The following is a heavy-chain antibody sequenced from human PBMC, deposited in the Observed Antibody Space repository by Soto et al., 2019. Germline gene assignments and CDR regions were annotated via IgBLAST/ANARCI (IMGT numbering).Heavy chain of an antibody. V-gene: IGHV4-34*01. Sequence: SETLSLTCAVYGGSFSDTYWNWFRQPPGKGLEWIGEINHNTNTIYNPSLKSRVTISADTSKNQFSLRLSSVTAADTAVYFCARLFRDVYNAVEYWGQGALVTVSS. CDR1: GGSFSDTY. CDR3: ARLFRDVYNAVEY. D-gene: IGHD3-3*01. J-gene: IGHJ4*02. CDR2: INHNTNT.